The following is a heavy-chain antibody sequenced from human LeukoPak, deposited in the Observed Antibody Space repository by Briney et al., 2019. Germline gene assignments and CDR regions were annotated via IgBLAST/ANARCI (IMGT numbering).Heavy chain of an antibody. CDR2: ISRGGGST. V-gene: IGHV3-23*01. J-gene: IGHJ4*02. CDR3: AKGRSAWYGPADS. CDR1: GITLSSYA. D-gene: IGHD6-19*01. Sequence: GGSLRLSCAVSGITLSSYAMTWVRQAPGKGLEWVSVISRGGGSTYYADSVKGRFTISRDNAKTSLYLQMNSLRPDDTALYYCAKGRSAWYGPADSWGQGTLVTVSS.